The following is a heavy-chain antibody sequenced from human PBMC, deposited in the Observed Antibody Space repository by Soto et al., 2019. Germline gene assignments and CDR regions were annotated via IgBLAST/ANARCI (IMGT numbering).Heavy chain of an antibody. V-gene: IGHV4-30-4*01. CDR1: GGSISSDHYH. CDR2: IHYSGSV. J-gene: IGHJ6*02. Sequence: QVQLQESGPGLVRPSQTLSLTCTVSGGSISSDHYHWTWIRQTPGKGLEWFGYIHYSGSVYYNPSLQSRVTMSVDTSNNLFSLKLSSVTAADTAVYFCVREDDGGDRDYYGLDVWGQGTTVTVSS. D-gene: IGHD4-17*01. CDR3: VREDDGGDRDYYGLDV.